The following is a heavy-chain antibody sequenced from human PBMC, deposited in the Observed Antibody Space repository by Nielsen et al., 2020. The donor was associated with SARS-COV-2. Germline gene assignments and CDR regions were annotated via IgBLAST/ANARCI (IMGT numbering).Heavy chain of an antibody. Sequence: GESLKISCAASGFTFSSYAMHWVRQAPGKGLEWVAVISYDGSNKYYADSVKGRFTTSRDNSKNTLYLQMNSLRAEDTAVYYCARDGLTMIVVVPWYFDYWGQGTLVTVSS. CDR3: ARDGLTMIVVVPWYFDY. J-gene: IGHJ4*02. V-gene: IGHV3-30-3*01. CDR2: ISYDGSNK. CDR1: GFTFSSYA. D-gene: IGHD3-22*01.